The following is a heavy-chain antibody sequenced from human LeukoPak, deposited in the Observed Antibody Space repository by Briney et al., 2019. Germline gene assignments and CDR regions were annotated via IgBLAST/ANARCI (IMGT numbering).Heavy chain of an antibody. D-gene: IGHD3-10*01. CDR1: GYTFTGYY. CDR2: INPNSGGT. V-gene: IGHV1-2*02. CDR3: ARDSGERGSGSYLIAY. J-gene: IGHJ4*02. Sequence: ASVKVSCKASGYTFTGYYMHWVRQAPGQGLEWMGWINPNSGGTNYAQKFQGRVTMTRDTSISTAYMELSRLRSDDTAVDYCARDSGERGSGSYLIAYWGQGTLVTVSS.